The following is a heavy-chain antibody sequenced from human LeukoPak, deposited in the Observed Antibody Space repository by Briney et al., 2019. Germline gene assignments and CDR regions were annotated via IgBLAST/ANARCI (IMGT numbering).Heavy chain of an antibody. V-gene: IGHV4-34*01. Sequence: PSETLSLTCAVYGGSFSGYYWSWIRQPPGKGLEWIGEINHSGSTNYNPSPKSRVTISVDTSKNQFSLKLSSVTAADTAVYYCARRYSGWYPVNWFDPWGQGTLVTVSS. CDR3: ARRYSGWYPVNWFDP. CDR1: GGSFSGYY. CDR2: INHSGST. D-gene: IGHD6-19*01. J-gene: IGHJ5*02.